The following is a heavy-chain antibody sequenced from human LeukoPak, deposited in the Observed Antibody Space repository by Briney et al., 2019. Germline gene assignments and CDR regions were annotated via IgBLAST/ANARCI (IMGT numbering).Heavy chain of an antibody. CDR3: ARHSNTPRGPYYYYYYMDV. J-gene: IGHJ6*03. V-gene: IGHV1-2*02. CDR2: INPNSGGT. D-gene: IGHD3-10*01. CDR1: GYTFTGYY. Sequence: ASVKVSCKASGYTFTGYYMHWVRQAPGQGLEWMGWINPNSGGTNYAQKFQGRVTMTRDTSISTAYMELSRLRSDDTAVYYCARHSNTPRGPYYYYYYMDVWGKGTTVTVSS.